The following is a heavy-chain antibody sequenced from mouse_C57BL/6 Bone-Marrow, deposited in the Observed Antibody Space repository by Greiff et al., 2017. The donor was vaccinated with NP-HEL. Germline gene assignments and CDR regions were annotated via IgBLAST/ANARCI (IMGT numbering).Heavy chain of an antibody. CDR3: ARSGCYGSRPLGY. D-gene: IGHD1-1*01. Sequence: VQLQQSGPELVKPGASVKISCKASGYAFSSSWMNWVKQRPGKGLEWIGRIYPGDGDTNYNGKFKGKATLTADKSSSTAYMQLSSLTSEDSAVYFCARSGCYGSRPLGYWGQGTTLTVSS. V-gene: IGHV1-82*01. CDR2: IYPGDGDT. J-gene: IGHJ2*01. CDR1: GYAFSSSW.